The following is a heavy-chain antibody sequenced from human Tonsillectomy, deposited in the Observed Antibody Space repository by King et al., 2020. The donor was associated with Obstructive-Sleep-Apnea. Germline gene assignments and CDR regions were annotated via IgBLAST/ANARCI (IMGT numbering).Heavy chain of an antibody. J-gene: IGHJ6*02. CDR2: ISWNSGSI. D-gene: IGHD5-12*01. V-gene: IGHV3-9*01. Sequence: VQLVESGGGLVQPGRSLRLSCAASGFTFDDYAMHLVRQAPRMGLEWVSGISWNSGSIGYAESVKGRFPISRDNAENSLYLQMNSLSAGDTALYYCATSLKAGLRSNYYYYGMDVWGQGTTVTVSS. CDR3: ATSLKAGLRSNYYYYGMDV. CDR1: GFTFDDYA.